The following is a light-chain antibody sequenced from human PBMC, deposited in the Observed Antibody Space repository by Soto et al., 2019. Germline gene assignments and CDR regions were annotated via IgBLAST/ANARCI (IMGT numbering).Light chain of an antibody. CDR2: EGS. CDR1: SSDVGTYNL. J-gene: IGLJ1*01. CDR3: CSFARGTTYV. Sequence: QSALTQPASVSGSPGQSITISCTGASSDVGTYNLVSRYQQHPGKAPKLIIYEGSKRPSGVSNRFSGFKSGDTASPSISGXQADDEADYYCCSFARGTTYVFGTGTRSPS. V-gene: IGLV2-23*01.